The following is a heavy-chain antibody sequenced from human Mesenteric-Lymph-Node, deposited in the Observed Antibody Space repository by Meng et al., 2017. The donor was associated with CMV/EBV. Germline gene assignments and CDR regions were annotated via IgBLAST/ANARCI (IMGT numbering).Heavy chain of an antibody. V-gene: IGHV3-23*01. CDR3: ASLNLGYCSSTSCSTYAFDI. J-gene: IGHJ3*02. D-gene: IGHD2-2*01. CDR2: ISGSGGST. Sequence: GGSLRLSCAASGFTFSSYAMSWVRQAPGKGLEWVSAISGSGGSTYYADSVKGRFTISRDNAKNTLYLQMNSLRAEDTAVYYCASLNLGYCSSTSCSTYAFDIWGQGTMVTVSS. CDR1: GFTFSSYA.